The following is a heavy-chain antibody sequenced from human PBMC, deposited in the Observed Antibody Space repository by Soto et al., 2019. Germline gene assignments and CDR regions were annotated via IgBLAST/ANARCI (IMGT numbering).Heavy chain of an antibody. Sequence: ASVKVSCKASGYTFTGYYMHWVGQAPGQGLEWRGWINPNSGGTNYAQKFQGRVTMTRDTSISTAYMELSRLSSDETAVYYCARDSITMVKNYYYYYGMDVWGQGTPVTVSS. V-gene: IGHV1-2*02. J-gene: IGHJ6*02. CDR3: ARDSITMVKNYYYYYGMDV. CDR1: GYTFTGYY. CDR2: INPNSGGT. D-gene: IGHD3-10*01.